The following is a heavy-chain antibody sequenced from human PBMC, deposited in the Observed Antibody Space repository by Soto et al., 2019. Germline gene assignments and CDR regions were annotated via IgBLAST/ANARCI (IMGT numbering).Heavy chain of an antibody. CDR1: GGSINNYY. CDR3: ARLGGYYQAFDQ. D-gene: IGHD3-22*01. CDR2: IYYSGST. J-gene: IGHJ4*02. Sequence: PSEILSLTCTVAGGSINNYYWSWFRQPPGKGLEWIGYIYYSGSTTYKPSLKSRVTISVDTSKNQFFLKLNSVTAADTAVYYCARLGGYYQAFDQWGQGSLVTVS. V-gene: IGHV4-59*08.